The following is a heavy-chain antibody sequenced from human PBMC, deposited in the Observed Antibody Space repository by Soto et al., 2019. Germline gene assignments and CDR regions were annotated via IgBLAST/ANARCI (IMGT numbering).Heavy chain of an antibody. V-gene: IGHV3-30*18. CDR1: GFSFSTYD. CDR3: ANLITPPDDAFDL. J-gene: IGHJ3*01. CDR2: ISYDGTKK. Sequence: VGSLRLSCAASGFSFSTYDMHWVRQAPGKGLEWLAVISYDGTKKNYVDSVKGRFTISRDNSKNTLFLQLNSLKTEDTAVYYCANLITPPDDAFDLWGQGTMVTVSS. D-gene: IGHD3-22*01.